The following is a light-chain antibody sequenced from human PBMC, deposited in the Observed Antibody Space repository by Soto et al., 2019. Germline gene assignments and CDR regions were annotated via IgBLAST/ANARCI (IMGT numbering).Light chain of an antibody. J-gene: IGKJ4*01. Sequence: ETQMTQSPVTLSVSPGERVTLSCRASQSVSSDLAWYQKKPGQPPRLLIYGAATRATGIPARFSDSGSGTEFTLTINSLQSEDFALYYCQQYNIWPLTFGGGTRVQIK. V-gene: IGKV3-15*01. CDR2: GAA. CDR3: QQYNIWPLT. CDR1: QSVSSD.